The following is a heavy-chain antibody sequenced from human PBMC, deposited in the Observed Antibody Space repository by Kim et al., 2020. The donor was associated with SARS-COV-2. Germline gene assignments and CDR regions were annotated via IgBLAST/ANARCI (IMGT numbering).Heavy chain of an antibody. D-gene: IGHD3-22*01. CDR1: GFTFSDYY. Sequence: GGSLRLSCAASGFTFSDYYMSWIRQAPGKGLEWVSYISSSGSTIYYADSVKGRFTISRDNAKNSLYLQMNSLRAEDTAVYYCARVPPSYYYDSSGFDYWGQGTLVTVSS. V-gene: IGHV3-11*01. J-gene: IGHJ4*02. CDR3: ARVPPSYYYDSSGFDY. CDR2: ISSSGSTI.